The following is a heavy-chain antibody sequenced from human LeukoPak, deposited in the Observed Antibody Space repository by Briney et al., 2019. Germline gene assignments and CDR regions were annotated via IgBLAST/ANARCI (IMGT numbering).Heavy chain of an antibody. J-gene: IGHJ3*02. CDR2: INRDGSIT. CDR3: ARPDEQQLVRDAFDI. CDR1: GFTFSNYW. Sequence: GGSLRLSCAAPGFTFSNYWMNWVRQAPGKGLVWVSRINRDGSITSYADSVKGRFTISRGNPTNTLYLQMNSLRAEDTAVYYCARPDEQQLVRDAFDIWGQGTMVTVSS. V-gene: IGHV3-74*01. D-gene: IGHD6-13*01.